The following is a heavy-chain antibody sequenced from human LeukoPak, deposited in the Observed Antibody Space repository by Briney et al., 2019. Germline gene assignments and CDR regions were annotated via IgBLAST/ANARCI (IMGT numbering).Heavy chain of an antibody. J-gene: IGHJ4*02. Sequence: PSETLSLTXTVSGGSISSYYWSWIRQPPGKGLEWIGYIYYSGSTNYNPSLKSRVTISVDTSKNQFSLKLSSVTAADTAVYYCARAPLYSYSPGTFDYWGQGTLVTVSS. V-gene: IGHV4-59*01. CDR1: GGSISSYY. D-gene: IGHD5-18*01. CDR2: IYYSGST. CDR3: ARAPLYSYSPGTFDY.